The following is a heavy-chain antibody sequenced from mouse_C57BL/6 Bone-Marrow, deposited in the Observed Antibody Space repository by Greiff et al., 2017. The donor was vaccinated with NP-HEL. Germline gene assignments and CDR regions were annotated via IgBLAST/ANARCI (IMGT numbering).Heavy chain of an antibody. V-gene: IGHV5-4*01. Sequence: EVQLVESGGGLVKPGGSLKLSCAASGFTFSSYAMSWVRQTPEKRLEWVATISDGGSYTYSPDNVKGRFTISRDNAKNNLYLQMSHLKSEDTAMYYCARDRDYYGSSYDWYFDVWGTVTTVTVSS. CDR2: ISDGGSYT. D-gene: IGHD1-1*01. J-gene: IGHJ1*03. CDR3: ARDRDYYGSSYDWYFDV. CDR1: GFTFSSYA.